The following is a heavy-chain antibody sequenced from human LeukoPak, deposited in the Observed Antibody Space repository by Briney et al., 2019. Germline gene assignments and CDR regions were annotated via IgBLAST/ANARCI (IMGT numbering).Heavy chain of an antibody. D-gene: IGHD4-17*01. J-gene: IGHJ5*02. CDR1: GFTFGSYA. CDR3: ANPPTVTTIRFDP. V-gene: IGHV3-23*01. CDR2: ISGSGGST. Sequence: GGSLRLSCVASGFTFGSYAMSWVRQAPGKGLEWVSDISGSGGSTYYADSVKGRFTISRDNSKNTLYLQMNSLRAEDTAVYYCANPPTVTTIRFDPWGQGTLVTVSS.